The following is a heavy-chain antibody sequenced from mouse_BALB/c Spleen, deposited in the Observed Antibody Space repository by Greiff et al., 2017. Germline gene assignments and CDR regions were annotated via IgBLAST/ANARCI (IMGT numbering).Heavy chain of an antibody. Sequence: EVQRVESGGGLVKPGGSLKLSCAASGFTFSSYAMSWVRQSPEKRLEWVAEISSGGSYTYYPDTVTGRFTISRDNAKNTLYLEMSSLRSEDTAMYCCARGNYDYWGQGTTLTVSS. D-gene: IGHD2-1*01. V-gene: IGHV5-9-4*01. CDR3: ARGNYDY. J-gene: IGHJ2*01. CDR1: GFTFSSYA. CDR2: ISSGGSYT.